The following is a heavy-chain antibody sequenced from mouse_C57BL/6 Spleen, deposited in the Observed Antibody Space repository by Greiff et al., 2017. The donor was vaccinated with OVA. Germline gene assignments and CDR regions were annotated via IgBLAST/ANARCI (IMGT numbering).Heavy chain of an antibody. CDR2: INSDGGST. V-gene: IGHV5-2*01. D-gene: IGHD1-1*01. J-gene: IGHJ4*01. CDR3: ARQTTTGAMDY. CDR1: EYEFPSHD. Sequence: DVMLVESGGGLVQTGESLKLSCESNEYEFPSHDMSWVRKTPEKRLELVAAINSDGGSTYYPDTMERRFIISRDNTKTTLYLQMSSLRSEDTALYYCARQTTTGAMDYWGQGTSVTVSS.